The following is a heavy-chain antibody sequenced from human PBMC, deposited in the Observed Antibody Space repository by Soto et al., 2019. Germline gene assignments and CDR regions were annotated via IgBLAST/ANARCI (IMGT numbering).Heavy chain of an antibody. CDR1: GGSISSYY. V-gene: IGHV4-59*12. D-gene: IGHD6-19*01. Sequence: XXTLSLPFTVSGGSISSYYWRWILQPPGKGLEWIGYIYYSGSTNYNPSLKSRVTISVDTSKNQFSLKLSSVTPEETAVYYCARDFYSSGWYPKGYFDYWGQGTLVTVSS. J-gene: IGHJ4*02. CDR2: IYYSGST. CDR3: ARDFYSSGWYPKGYFDY.